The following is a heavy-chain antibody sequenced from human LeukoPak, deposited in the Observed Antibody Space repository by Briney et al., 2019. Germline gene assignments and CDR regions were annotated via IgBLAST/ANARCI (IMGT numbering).Heavy chain of an antibody. V-gene: IGHV4-34*09. Sequence: QPSETLSLTCAVYGGSFSGYYWSWIRQPPGKGLEWIGYIYYSGSTYYNPSLKSRVTISVDTSKNQFSLKLSSVTAADTAVYYCARVSTISRYSSGWLYFDYWGQGTLVTVSS. J-gene: IGHJ4*02. D-gene: IGHD6-19*01. CDR1: GGSFSGYY. CDR3: ARVSTISRYSSGWLYFDY. CDR2: IYYSGST.